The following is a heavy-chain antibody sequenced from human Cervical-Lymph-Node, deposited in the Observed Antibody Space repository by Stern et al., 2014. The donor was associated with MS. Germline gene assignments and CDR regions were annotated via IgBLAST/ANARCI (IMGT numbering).Heavy chain of an antibody. CDR3: VNGRIGTPTA. CDR1: GLSLRTYA. CDR2: ISPYGGST. V-gene: IGHV3-64D*06. J-gene: IGHJ4*02. Sequence: QLVQSGGGLVQPGGSLRLSCSASGLSLRTYAMHWVRQAPGKGLEYVSAISPYGGSTYYADSVKGRFAISRDDSKNTVYLQMSGLRPEDTAIYYCVNGRIGTPTAWGQGTLVTVSS. D-gene: IGHD1-7*01.